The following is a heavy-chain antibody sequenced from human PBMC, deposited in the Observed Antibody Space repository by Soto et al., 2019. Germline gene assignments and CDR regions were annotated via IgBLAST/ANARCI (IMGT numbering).Heavy chain of an antibody. CDR3: ARAVAVAADFDY. CDR2: ISAYNGNT. D-gene: IGHD6-19*01. CDR1: GYTFTSYG. V-gene: IGHV1-18*01. J-gene: IGHJ4*02. Sequence: ASVKVSCKASGYTFTSYGISWVRQAPGQGLEWMGWISAYNGNTNYAQKFQGRVTITRDTSASTAYMELSSLRSEDTAVYYCARAVAVAADFDYWGQGTLVTVS.